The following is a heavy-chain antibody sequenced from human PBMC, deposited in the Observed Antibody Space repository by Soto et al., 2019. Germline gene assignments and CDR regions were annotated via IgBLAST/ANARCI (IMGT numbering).Heavy chain of an antibody. J-gene: IGHJ6*02. CDR1: GDSIGSHY. CDR2: IHNSGIT. D-gene: IGHD2-21*02. V-gene: IGHV4-59*08. CDR3: ARGGLTAIRAYYYYYGMDV. Sequence: PSETLSLTCTVSGDSIGSHYWSWVRQSPGKGLECIGYIHNSGITIYNPSLDGRVTMSLDTSKNQFSLKLTSVTAADTAVYYCARGGLTAIRAYYYYYGMDVWGQGTTVT.